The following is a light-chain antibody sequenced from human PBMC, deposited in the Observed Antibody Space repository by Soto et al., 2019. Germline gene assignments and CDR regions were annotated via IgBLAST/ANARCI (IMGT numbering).Light chain of an antibody. J-gene: IGLJ1*01. CDR1: SSDVGGYDY. Sequence: QSALTQPPSVSGSPGQSVTISCTGTSSDVGGYDYVSWYQYHPGNAPKLMIFEVTKRPSGVPDRFSGSKSGNTASLTVSGLQAEDEADYYCSSYAGSDKDVFGSGTKLTVL. CDR2: EVT. V-gene: IGLV2-8*01. CDR3: SSYAGSDKDV.